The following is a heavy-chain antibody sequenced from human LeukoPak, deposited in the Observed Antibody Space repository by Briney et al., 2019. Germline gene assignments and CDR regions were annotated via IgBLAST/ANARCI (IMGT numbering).Heavy chain of an antibody. D-gene: IGHD2-2*01. J-gene: IGHJ4*02. CDR3: ARGAGYCTSTSCHLWSDY. V-gene: IGHV3-9*01. Sequence: GGSLRLSCAVSGFTFDDYAMHWVRQAPGKGLEWVSGISWNSGSIGYADSVKGRFAVSRDNAKNEMYLQMNSLRAEDTTVYFCARGAGYCTSTSCHLWSDYWGQGTLVTVSS. CDR1: GFTFDDYA. CDR2: ISWNSGSI.